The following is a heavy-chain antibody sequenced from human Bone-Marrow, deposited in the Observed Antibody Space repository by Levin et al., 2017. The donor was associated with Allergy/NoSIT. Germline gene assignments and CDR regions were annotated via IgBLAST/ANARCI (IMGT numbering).Heavy chain of an antibody. CDR3: ARDHTLYYERSGNWFRP. Sequence: PGESLKISCKASGYIFGSYGITWVRQAPGQGLEWMGWIHAVNGNGIYARKFQGRVTMTTDTSTSTGYMELRGLRSDDTAVYYCARDHTLYYERSGNWFRPWGQGTLVTVSS. J-gene: IGHJ5*02. CDR1: GYIFGSYG. CDR2: IHAVNGNG. V-gene: IGHV1-18*01. D-gene: IGHD3-16*01.